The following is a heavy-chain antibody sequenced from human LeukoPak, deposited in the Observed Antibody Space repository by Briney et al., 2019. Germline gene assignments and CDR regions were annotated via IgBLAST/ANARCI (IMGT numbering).Heavy chain of an antibody. D-gene: IGHD2-15*01. Sequence: ASVKVSCKASGYTFTGYYMHWVRQAPGQGLEWMGWINPNSGGTNYAQKFQGRVTMTRDTSISTAYMELSRLRSDDTAVYYCARVNSRVGYCSGGSCYPLDYWGQGTLVTVSS. CDR3: ARVNSRVGYCSGGSCYPLDY. CDR1: GYTFTGYY. CDR2: INPNSGGT. V-gene: IGHV1-2*02. J-gene: IGHJ4*02.